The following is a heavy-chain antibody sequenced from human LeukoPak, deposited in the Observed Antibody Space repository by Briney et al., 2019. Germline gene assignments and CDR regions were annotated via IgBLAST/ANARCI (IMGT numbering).Heavy chain of an antibody. CDR1: GGSISSGGYS. CDR3: AREVGYYYGSGSYLGHYFDY. D-gene: IGHD3-10*01. V-gene: IGHV4-30-2*01. J-gene: IGHJ4*02. Sequence: KPSETLSLTCAVSGGSISSGGYSWSWIRQPPGKGLEWIGYIYHSGSTYCNPSLKSRVTISVDRSKNQFSLKLSSVAAADTAVYYCAREVGYYYGSGSYLGHYFDYWGQGTLVTVSS. CDR2: IYHSGST.